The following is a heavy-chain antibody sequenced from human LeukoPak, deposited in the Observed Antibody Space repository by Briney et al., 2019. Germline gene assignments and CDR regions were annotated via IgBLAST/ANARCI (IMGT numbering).Heavy chain of an antibody. V-gene: IGHV4-59*01. Sequence: SETLSLTCTISGGSISSYYWTWIRQPPGKGLEYIGYMSYTGSYNYNPSLKSRVTISIDTSKNQFSLKLTSLTPADTAVYFCARSPGSSSQTMYNFFDPWGQGTLVTVSS. CDR2: MSYTGSY. CDR1: GGSISSYY. J-gene: IGHJ5*02. D-gene: IGHD3-10*01. CDR3: ARSPGSSSQTMYNFFDP.